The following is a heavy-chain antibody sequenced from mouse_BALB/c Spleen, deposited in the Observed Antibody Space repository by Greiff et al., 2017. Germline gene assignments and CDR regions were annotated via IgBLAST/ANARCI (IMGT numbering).Heavy chain of an antibody. Sequence: QVQLQQSGAELVRPGTSVKVSCKASGYAFTNYLIEWVKQRPGQGLEWIGVINPGSGGTNYNEKFKGKATLTADKSSSTTYMQLSSLTSDDSAVYFGALGLRRGFAYWGQGTLVTVSA. J-gene: IGHJ3*01. CDR2: INPGSGGT. CDR3: ALGLRRGFAY. CDR1: GYAFTNYL. D-gene: IGHD2-2*01. V-gene: IGHV1-54*01.